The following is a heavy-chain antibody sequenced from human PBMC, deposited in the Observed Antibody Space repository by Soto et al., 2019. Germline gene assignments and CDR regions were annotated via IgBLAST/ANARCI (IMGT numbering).Heavy chain of an antibody. V-gene: IGHV1-69*13. Sequence: SVKVSCKASGGTFSSYAISWVRQAPGQGLEWMGGIIPIFGTANYAQKFQGRVTITADESTSTAYMELSSLRSEDTAVYYCARGGVALQRIDYWGQGTLVTVSS. CDR1: GGTFSSYA. CDR2: IIPIFGTA. J-gene: IGHJ4*02. D-gene: IGHD3-3*01. CDR3: ARGGVALQRIDY.